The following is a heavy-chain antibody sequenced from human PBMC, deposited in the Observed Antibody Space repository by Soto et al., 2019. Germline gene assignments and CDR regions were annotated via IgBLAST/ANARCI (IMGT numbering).Heavy chain of an antibody. Sequence: QVQLQESGPGLVKPSQTLSLTCTVSGGSISSGGYYWSWIRQHPGKGLEWIGYIYYSGSTYYNPSLKRRVNISVDTFKNPFSRKLGFLTAADTAVYYWARDKGGGGEFDYWGQGTLVTVSS. CDR2: IYYSGST. D-gene: IGHD3-16*01. CDR3: ARDKGGGGEFDY. V-gene: IGHV4-31*03. CDR1: GGSISSGGYY. J-gene: IGHJ4*02.